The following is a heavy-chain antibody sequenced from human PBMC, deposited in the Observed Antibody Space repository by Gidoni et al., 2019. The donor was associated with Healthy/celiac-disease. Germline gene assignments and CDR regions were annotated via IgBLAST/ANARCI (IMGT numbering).Heavy chain of an antibody. D-gene: IGHD5-18*01. V-gene: IGHV1-46*01. CDR3: TRGDTAMGGGY. CDR1: GYTFTSYY. Sequence: QVQLVQSGAEVKKPGASVKVSCNASGYTFTSYYMHWVRQAPGQGLEWMGLINPRGGSTSYAQKFQGRVTMTRDTSTSTVYMELSSLRSEDTAVYYCTRGDTAMGGGYWGQGTLVTVSS. CDR2: INPRGGST. J-gene: IGHJ4*02.